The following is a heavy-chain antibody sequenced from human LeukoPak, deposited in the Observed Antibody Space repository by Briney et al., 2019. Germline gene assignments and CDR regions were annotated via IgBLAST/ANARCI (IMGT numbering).Heavy chain of an antibody. CDR1: GYTFTSYG. CDR2: INGGNGNT. V-gene: IGHV1-3*01. D-gene: IGHD2-21*02. CDR3: ARKNYGDRHPYDY. J-gene: IGHJ4*02. Sequence: ASVKVSCKTSGYTFTSYGMHWVRQAPGQSLEWMGWINGGNGNTKYSQKFQGRVTFTRDTSASIAYMELSSLTSEDTAIYYCARKNYGDRHPYDYWGQGTLVTVSS.